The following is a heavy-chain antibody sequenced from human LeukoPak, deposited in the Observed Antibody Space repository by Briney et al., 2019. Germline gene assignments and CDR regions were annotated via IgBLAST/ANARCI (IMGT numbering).Heavy chain of an antibody. CDR2: MIPNSGNT. D-gene: IGHD1-26*01. CDR1: GYTFTSYD. Sequence: ASVRVSCTTSGYTFTSYDINWVRQATGKGLGWMGWMIPNSGNTGYAQKFQGRVTITRNTSVSTADMELSSLTSEDTAVYYCARVHVGAPDYYMDVWGKGTTVTVSS. J-gene: IGHJ6*03. V-gene: IGHV1-8*03. CDR3: ARVHVGAPDYYMDV.